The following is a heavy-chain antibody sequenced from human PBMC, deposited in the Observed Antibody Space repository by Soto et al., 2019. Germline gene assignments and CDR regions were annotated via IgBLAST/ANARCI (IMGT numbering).Heavy chain of an antibody. CDR1: GGTVSNNA. V-gene: IGHV1-69*12. CDR3: ARDVYCTVNCYHGGGYDV. CDR2: IIPILGAP. J-gene: IGHJ5*02. Sequence: QVHLVQSEVEMQKPGSSVRVSCKASGGTVSNNAISWVRQAPGQGLEWMGGIIPILGAPNYAQNFQGRLTIPADESTSSVYMELRSLTSEDTAMYFCARDVYCTVNCYHGGGYDVWGQGTQVTVSS. D-gene: IGHD2-8*02.